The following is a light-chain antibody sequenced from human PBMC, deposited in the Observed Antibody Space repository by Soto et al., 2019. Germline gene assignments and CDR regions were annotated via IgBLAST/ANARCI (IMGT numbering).Light chain of an antibody. Sequence: QSALTRPASVSGSPGQSITISCTGTSSDVGGYKFVSWYQQHPGKAPKLMIYEVSNRPSGVSSRFSGSKSGNTASLTISGLQAEDEADYYCGSYTGSIYVFGPGTKVTV. CDR2: EVS. CDR1: SSDVGGYKF. V-gene: IGLV2-14*01. CDR3: GSYTGSIYV. J-gene: IGLJ1*01.